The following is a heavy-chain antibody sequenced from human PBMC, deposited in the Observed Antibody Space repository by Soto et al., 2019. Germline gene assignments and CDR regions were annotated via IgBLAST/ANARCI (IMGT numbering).Heavy chain of an antibody. V-gene: IGHV2-5*02. J-gene: IGHJ4*02. CDR3: AHYRFCGDYKYCFDY. CDR1: GFSRSTSSVG. D-gene: IGHD4-17*01. CDR2: IYWDDDK. Sequence: QITLKEPGPTLVKPTPTLTLTCTCSGFSRSTSSVGVGWLSQPQGQPLEWLALIYWDDDKRYSPSLKTRLTITNDTSNSQVVLTMTNIDPVDTATYDCAHYRFCGDYKYCFDYWCQGTLITVSS.